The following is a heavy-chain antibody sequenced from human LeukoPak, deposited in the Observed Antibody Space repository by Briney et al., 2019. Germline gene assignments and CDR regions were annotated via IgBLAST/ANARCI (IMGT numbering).Heavy chain of an antibody. J-gene: IGHJ3*02. CDR1: GFSLNGHW. D-gene: IGHD4-11*01. V-gene: IGHV3-74*01. Sequence: GGSLRLSRAASGFSLNGHWMHWVRQAPGKGLVWVSRVDSDGTNANYADSVKGRFTISRDNAKNILYLQMNSLRAEDTSVYYCARAVTGSRNAFDIWGQGTMVTVSS. CDR3: ARAVTGSRNAFDI. CDR2: VDSDGTNA.